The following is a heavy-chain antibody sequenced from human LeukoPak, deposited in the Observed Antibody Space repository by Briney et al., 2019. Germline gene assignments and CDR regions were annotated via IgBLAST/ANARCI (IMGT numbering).Heavy chain of an antibody. CDR1: GFSLRTTGMS. CDR3: ARAMVRGVIAHFDY. J-gene: IGHJ4*02. D-gene: IGHD3-10*01. Sequence: SGPALVKPTQTLTLTCTFSGFSLRTTGMSVSWIRQPPAKALEWLARIDWDDDKYYSTSLKTRCTISKDTSKNQVVLTMTNMDPVDTATYYCARAMVRGVIAHFDYWGQGTLVTVSS. V-gene: IGHV2-70*11. CDR2: IDWDDDK.